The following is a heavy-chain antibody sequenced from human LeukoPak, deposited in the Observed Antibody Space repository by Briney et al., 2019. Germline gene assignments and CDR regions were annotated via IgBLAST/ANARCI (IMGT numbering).Heavy chain of an antibody. CDR1: GGSFSAYY. Sequence: SETLSLTCGVYGGSFSAYYWSWIRQSPGKGLEWIGEINHGGSTHYNPSLKSRVTISLDTSRNQFSLKLNSVTAADTAVYYCAKSNGYGLIDIWGQGTMVTVSS. J-gene: IGHJ3*02. D-gene: IGHD3-10*01. CDR3: AKSNGYGLIDI. V-gene: IGHV4-34*01. CDR2: INHGGST.